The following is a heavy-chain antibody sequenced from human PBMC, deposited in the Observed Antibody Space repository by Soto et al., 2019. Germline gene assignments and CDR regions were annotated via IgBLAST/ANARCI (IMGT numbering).Heavy chain of an antibody. D-gene: IGHD4-17*01. CDR1: GGSISSSNW. CDR3: AGRGRRFYYYYGMDA. J-gene: IGHJ6*02. Sequence: PSETLSLTCAVSGGSISSSNWWSWVRQPPGKGLEWIGEIYHSGSTNYNPSLKSRVTISVDKSKNQFSLKLSSVTAADTAVYYCAGRGRRFYYYYGMDAWGQGTTVTVSS. CDR2: IYHSGST. V-gene: IGHV4-4*02.